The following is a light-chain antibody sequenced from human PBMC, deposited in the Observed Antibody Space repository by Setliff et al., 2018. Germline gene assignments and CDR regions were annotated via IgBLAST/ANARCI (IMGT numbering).Light chain of an antibody. J-gene: IGLJ1*01. Sequence: QSALTQPPSVSGAPGQRVTISCTGSSSNIGAGYDVHWYQQLPGTAPKLXXXXNXXXXXXXXXXXXXXXXXXXXXLAITGLQAEDEADYYCQSYDSSLSGSEVFGTGTKVTVL. CDR3: QSYDSSLSGSEV. CDR2: XNX. CDR1: SSNIGAGYD. V-gene: IGLV1-40*01.